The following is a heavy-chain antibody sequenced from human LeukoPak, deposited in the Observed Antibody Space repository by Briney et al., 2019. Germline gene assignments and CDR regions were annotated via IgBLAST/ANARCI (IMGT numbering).Heavy chain of an antibody. CDR2: IYYSGTA. J-gene: IGHJ4*02. CDR1: GGSISSYY. CDR3: ARGVYIAAAQYAY. V-gene: IGHV4-59*01. Sequence: PSETLSLTCTVSGGSISSYYWSWIRQPPGKGLEWIGYIYYSGTANYNPSLKSRVTISVDTSKNQFSLKLSSVTAADTAVYYCARGVYIAAAQYAYWGQGTLVTVSS. D-gene: IGHD6-13*01.